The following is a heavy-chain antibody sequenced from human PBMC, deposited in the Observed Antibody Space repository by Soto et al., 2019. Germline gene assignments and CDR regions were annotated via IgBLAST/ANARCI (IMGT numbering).Heavy chain of an antibody. V-gene: IGHV3-48*03. CDR1: GFTFSSYE. CDR3: ARATAMASLVYYYYGMDV. J-gene: IGHJ6*02. Sequence: GGSLRLSCAASGFTFSSYEMNWVRQAPGKGLEWVSYISSSGSTIYYADSVKGRFTISRDNAKNSLYLQMNSLRAEDTAVYYCARATAMASLVYYYYGMDVWGQGITVTVSS. D-gene: IGHD5-18*01. CDR2: ISSSGSTI.